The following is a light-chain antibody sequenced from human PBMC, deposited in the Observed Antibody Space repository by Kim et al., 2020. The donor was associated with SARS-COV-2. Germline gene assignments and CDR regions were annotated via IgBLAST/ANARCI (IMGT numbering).Light chain of an antibody. J-gene: IGLJ2*01. Sequence: QRVSISCFGSTSNIETSTVNCYQQLPGATPKLLLRTNNQRPSGVPDRSSGSRFGTSASLTISGIQSEDEADYFCAAWDDSPDAFVVFGGGTKLTVL. CDR3: AAWDDSPDAFVV. CDR1: TSNIETST. CDR2: TNN. V-gene: IGLV1-44*01.